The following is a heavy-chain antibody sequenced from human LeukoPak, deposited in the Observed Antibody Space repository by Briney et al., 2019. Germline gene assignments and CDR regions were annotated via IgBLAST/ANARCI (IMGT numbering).Heavy chain of an antibody. CDR1: GYTFTGYY. Sequence: ASVKVSCKASGYTFTGYYMHWVRQAPGQGLEWMGWINPNSGGTNYAQTFQGRVTMTRDTPISTAYMELSRLRSDDTAVYYCARDHSSPDLPYYYYYYMDVWGKGTAVSVSS. CDR2: INPNSGGT. J-gene: IGHJ6*03. CDR3: ARDHSSPDLPYYYYYYMDV. D-gene: IGHD6-6*01. V-gene: IGHV1-2*02.